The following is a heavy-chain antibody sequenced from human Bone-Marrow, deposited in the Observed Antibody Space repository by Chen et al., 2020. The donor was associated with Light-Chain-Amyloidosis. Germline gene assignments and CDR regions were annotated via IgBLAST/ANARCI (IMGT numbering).Heavy chain of an antibody. V-gene: IGHV3-30*07. D-gene: IGHD3-16*01. Sequence: GAVKGRFIISSDNSKSTLYLQMNSLRAGDTAVYFCTRKGDYFDFWGQGSLVTVSS. CDR3: TRKGDYFDF. J-gene: IGHJ4*02.